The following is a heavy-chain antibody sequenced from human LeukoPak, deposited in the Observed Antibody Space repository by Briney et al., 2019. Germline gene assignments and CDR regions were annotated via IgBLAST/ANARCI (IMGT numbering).Heavy chain of an antibody. V-gene: IGHV3-30*18. D-gene: IGHD3-22*01. CDR1: GFTFSSYA. J-gene: IGHJ4*02. CDR3: AKLGFDSSGSHTLFDY. CDR2: ISYNGRNN. Sequence: GGSLRLSCAASGFTFSSYAMHWVRQGPGKGLEWLAIISYNGRNNHYGDSVKGRFTISRDNSKNTLHLQMNSLRAEDTAVYYCAKLGFDSSGSHTLFDYWGQGTQVTVSS.